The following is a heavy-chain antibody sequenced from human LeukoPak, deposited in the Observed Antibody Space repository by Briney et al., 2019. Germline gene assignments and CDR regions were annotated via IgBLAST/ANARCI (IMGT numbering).Heavy chain of an antibody. J-gene: IGHJ4*02. CDR1: GGSISSYY. CDR3: ASSLYYYDSSGYLQYYFDY. V-gene: IGHV4-59*08. Sequence: PSETLSLTCSVSGGSISSYYWSWFRQPPGKGLEWIGYIYYSGSTNYNPSLKSRVTISVDTSKNQFSLKLSSVTAADTAVYYCASSLYYYDSSGYLQYYFDYWGQGTLVTVSS. CDR2: IYYSGST. D-gene: IGHD3-22*01.